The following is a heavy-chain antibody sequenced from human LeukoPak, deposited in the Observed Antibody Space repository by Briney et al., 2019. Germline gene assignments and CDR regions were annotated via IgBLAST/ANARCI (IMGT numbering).Heavy chain of an antibody. D-gene: IGHD3-22*01. CDR2: ISYDGSNK. V-gene: IGHV3-30*04. CDR3: ARDGYYYDCSGYLLRYYYGMDV. CDR1: GFTFSSYA. J-gene: IGHJ6*02. Sequence: GVSLRLSCGASGFTFSSYAMHWVRQAPGKGLEWVAVISYDGSNKYYADSVKGRFTISRDNSKNTLYLQMNSLRAEDTAVYYCARDGYYYDCSGYLLRYYYGMDVWGQGTTVTVSS.